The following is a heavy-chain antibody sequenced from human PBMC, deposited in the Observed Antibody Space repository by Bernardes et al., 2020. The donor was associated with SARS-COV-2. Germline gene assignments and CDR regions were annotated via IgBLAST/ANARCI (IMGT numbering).Heavy chain of an antibody. V-gene: IGHV4-61*01. CDR1: GGSVSSGSYY. CDR2: IYYSGST. J-gene: IGHJ4*02. D-gene: IGHD5-18*01. Sequence: SETLSLTCTVSGGSVSSGSYYWSWIRQPPGKGLEWIGYIYYSGSTNYNPSLKSRVTISVDTSKNQFSLKLSSVTAADTAVYYCARGGSRATWIQLWFSPPFDYWGQGTLVTVSS. CDR3: ARGGSRATWIQLWFSPPFDY.